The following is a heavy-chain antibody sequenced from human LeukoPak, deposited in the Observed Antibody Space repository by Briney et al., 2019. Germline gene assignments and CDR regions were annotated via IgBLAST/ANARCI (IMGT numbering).Heavy chain of an antibody. CDR1: GFTLSSFS. J-gene: IGHJ4*02. CDR3: ARVGPATAFDY. CDR2: INYKGGTT. Sequence: GGSLRLSCAASGFTLSSFSMHWVRQSPGRGLEYVSAINYKGGTTYYADSVKDGFTISRDNSRNTLYLQMASLRDEDMGVYYCARVGPATAFDYWGQGTQVTVSS. V-gene: IGHV3-64*02.